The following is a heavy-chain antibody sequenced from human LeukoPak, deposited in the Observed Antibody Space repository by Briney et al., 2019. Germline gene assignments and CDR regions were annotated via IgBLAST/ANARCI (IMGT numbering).Heavy chain of an antibody. J-gene: IGHJ6*03. CDR3: ARDVNGDYSYYYYMDV. CDR1: VGSISSSNW. V-gene: IGHV4-4*02. Sequence: SGTLSLTCAVSVGSISSSNWWSWVRQPPGKGLEWIGEIYHSGSTNYNPSLKSRVTISGDKSKNQFSLKLSSVTAADTAVYYCARDVNGDYSYYYYMDVWGKGTTVTVSS. CDR2: IYHSGST. D-gene: IGHD4-17*01.